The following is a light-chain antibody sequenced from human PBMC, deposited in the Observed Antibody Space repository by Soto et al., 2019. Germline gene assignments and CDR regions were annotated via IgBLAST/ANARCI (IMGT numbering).Light chain of an antibody. CDR1: QSVSSKF. CDR3: QQYNNWPRT. J-gene: IGKJ1*01. Sequence: EIVLTLSPGTLSLSPGERASLSWGASQSVSSKFLAWYQQKPGQAPRLLIYAASNRATGIPDRFSGSGSGTEFTLTINSLQSEDFAVYYCQQYNNWPRTFGQGTKVDIK. V-gene: IGKV3D-15*01. CDR2: AAS.